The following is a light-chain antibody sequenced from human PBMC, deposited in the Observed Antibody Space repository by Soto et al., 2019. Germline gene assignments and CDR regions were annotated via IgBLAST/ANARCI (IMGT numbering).Light chain of an antibody. CDR1: QSVSSSY. Sequence: EIVLTQSAGTLSLYPGERATLSCRASQSVSSSYLAWYQQKPGQAPRLLIYGASSRATGIPDRFSGSGSGTDFTLTISRLEPEDFAVYYCQQYGSSPGTFGPGTKVDIK. V-gene: IGKV3-20*01. CDR2: GAS. CDR3: QQYGSSPGT. J-gene: IGKJ3*01.